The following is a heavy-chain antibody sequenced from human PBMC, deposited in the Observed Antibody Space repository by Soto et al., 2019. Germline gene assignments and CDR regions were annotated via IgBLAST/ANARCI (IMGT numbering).Heavy chain of an antibody. V-gene: IGHV3-7*01. D-gene: IGHD6-6*01. J-gene: IGHJ4*02. CDR2: IKQDGSEK. Sequence: GGSLRLSCAASGFTFSSYWMSWVRQAPGKGLEWVANIKQDGSEKYYVDSVKGRFTISRDNAKNSLYLQMNSLRAEDTAVYYCARDVGAARPQYYGYWGQGTLVTVS. CDR1: GFTFSSYW. CDR3: ARDVGAARPQYYGY.